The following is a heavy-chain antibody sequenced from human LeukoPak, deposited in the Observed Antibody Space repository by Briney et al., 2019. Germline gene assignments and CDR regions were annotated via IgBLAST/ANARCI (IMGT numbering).Heavy chain of an antibody. CDR1: GGSISSYY. J-gene: IGHJ6*03. Sequence: SETLSLTCTVSGGSISSYYWSWIRQPPGKGLEWIGYIYYSGSTNYNPSLKSRVTISVDTSKNQFSLKLSSVTAADTAVYYCARGKYYDFWSGYFPIYYYYYMDVWGKGTTVTVSS. V-gene: IGHV4-59*01. CDR2: IYYSGST. CDR3: ARGKYYDFWSGYFPIYYYYYMDV. D-gene: IGHD3-3*01.